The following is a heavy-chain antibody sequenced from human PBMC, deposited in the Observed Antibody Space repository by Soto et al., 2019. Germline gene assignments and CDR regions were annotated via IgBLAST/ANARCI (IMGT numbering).Heavy chain of an antibody. Sequence: QVQLQESGPGLVKPSQTLSLTCTVSGGSISSGGYYWSWIRQHPRKGLEWIGYIYYSGSTYYNPSLKSRVTISVDTSKNQFSLKLSSVTAADTAVYYCARAGAYDSSGYYDGHWFDPWGQGTLVTVSS. J-gene: IGHJ5*02. V-gene: IGHV4-31*03. CDR3: ARAGAYDSSGYYDGHWFDP. D-gene: IGHD3-22*01. CDR2: IYYSGST. CDR1: GGSISSGGYY.